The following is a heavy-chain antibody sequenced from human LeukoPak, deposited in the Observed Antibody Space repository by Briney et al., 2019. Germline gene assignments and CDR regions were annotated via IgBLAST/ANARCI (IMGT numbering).Heavy chain of an antibody. D-gene: IGHD2-2*01. CDR3: TRDGTLNIVVVPAAMGLRAFDI. Sequence: GGSLRLSCTASGFTFGDYAMSWVRQAPGKGLEWVGFIRSKAYGGTTEYAASVKGRFTISRDDSKSIAYLQMNSLKTEDTAVYYCTRDGTLNIVVVPAAMGLRAFDIWGQGTMVTVSS. V-gene: IGHV3-49*04. CDR2: IRSKAYGGTT. J-gene: IGHJ3*02. CDR1: GFTFGDYA.